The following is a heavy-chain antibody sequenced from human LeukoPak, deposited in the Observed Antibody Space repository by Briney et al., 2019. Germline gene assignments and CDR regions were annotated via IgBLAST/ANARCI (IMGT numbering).Heavy chain of an antibody. D-gene: IGHD2-8*02. CDR1: GFTFSSYS. CDR2: ISSSSSYI. Sequence: GGSLRLSCAASGFTFSSYSMNWVRQAPGKGLEWVSSISSSSSYIYYADSVKGRFTISRDNAKNSLYLQMNSLRVEDTAVYYCASYLYWWSDLGYWGQGTLVTVSA. J-gene: IGHJ4*02. V-gene: IGHV3-21*01. CDR3: ASYLYWWSDLGY.